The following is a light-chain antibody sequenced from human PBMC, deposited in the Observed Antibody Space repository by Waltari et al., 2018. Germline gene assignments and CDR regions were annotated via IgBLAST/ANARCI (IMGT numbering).Light chain of an antibody. J-gene: IGLJ2*01. CDR2: HDT. CDR3: QAWDTSTPVI. Sequence: SDELTQPPSVSASPGQTATIPCSGHKLGEKFPSWTQQKPGQSPFLVIYHDTKRPSGIPERFSGSNSGNTATLTISGTQAMDEADYYCQAWDTSTPVIFGGGTKLTVL. V-gene: IGLV3-1*01. CDR1: KLGEKF.